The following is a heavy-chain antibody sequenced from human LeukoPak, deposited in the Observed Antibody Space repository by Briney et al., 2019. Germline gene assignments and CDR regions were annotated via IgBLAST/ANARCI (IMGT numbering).Heavy chain of an antibody. Sequence: PGGSLRLSCAASGFTFSNAWMSWVRQAPGKGLEWVGRIKSKNDGGTTDYAAHGKGRFTIAREETKKTLYLQMHSLKTEDTAVYYCTTDYDYVWGSYRLDYWGQGTLVTVSS. J-gene: IGHJ4*02. CDR1: GFTFSNAW. CDR2: IKSKNDGGTT. CDR3: TTDYDYVWGSYRLDY. D-gene: IGHD3-16*02. V-gene: IGHV3-15*01.